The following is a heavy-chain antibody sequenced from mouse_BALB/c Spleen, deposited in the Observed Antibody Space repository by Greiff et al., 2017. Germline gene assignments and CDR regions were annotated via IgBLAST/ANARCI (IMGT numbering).Heavy chain of an antibody. CDR2: IYPYNGGT. Sequence: EVQLQQSGPELVKPGASVKISCKASGYTFTDYNMHWVKQSHGKSLEWIGYIYPYNGGTGYNQKFKSKATLTVDNSSSTAYMELRSLTSEDSAVYYCARGGNTWYFDVWGAGTTVTVSS. D-gene: IGHD5-2*01. J-gene: IGHJ1*01. CDR3: ARGGNTWYFDV. V-gene: IGHV1S29*02. CDR1: GYTFTDYN.